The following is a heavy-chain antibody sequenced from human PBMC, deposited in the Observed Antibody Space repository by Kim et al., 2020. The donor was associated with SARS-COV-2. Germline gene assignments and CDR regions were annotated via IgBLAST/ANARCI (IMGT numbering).Heavy chain of an antibody. J-gene: IGHJ6*02. CDR3: ARLLRDSYYYYGMDV. Sequence: PALKSRVTISVDTSKNQFSLKLSAVTAADTAVYYCARLLRDSYYYYGMDVWGQGTTVTVSS. D-gene: IGHD3-16*01. V-gene: IGHV4-59*08.